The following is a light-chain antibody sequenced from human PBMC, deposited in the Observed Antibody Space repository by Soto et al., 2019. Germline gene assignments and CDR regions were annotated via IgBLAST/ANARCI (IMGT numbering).Light chain of an antibody. CDR1: QSVGSSY. CDR2: GAS. J-gene: IGKJ1*01. V-gene: IGKV3-20*01. Sequence: EVVITQCPATRPVSPAKRGTRACRGSQSVGSSYLAWYLQKPGQAPRLLIYGASDRATGIPDRFSGSGSGTNFSLIISRLEPEDFAVYYCQQYGNSPWTFGHGTKVDIK. CDR3: QQYGNSPWT.